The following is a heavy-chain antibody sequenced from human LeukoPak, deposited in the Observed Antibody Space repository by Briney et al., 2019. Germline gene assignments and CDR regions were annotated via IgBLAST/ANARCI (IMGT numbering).Heavy chain of an antibody. CDR3: ARVISWYCSSTSCYEGREGWFDP. J-gene: IGHJ5*02. Sequence: PSETLSLTCTVSGGSISSYYWSWIRQPPGKGLEWIGYIYYSGSTNYNPSLKSRVTISVDTSKNQFSLKLSSVTAADTAVYYCARVISWYCSSTSCYEGREGWFDPWGQGTLVTVSS. V-gene: IGHV4-59*01. D-gene: IGHD2-2*01. CDR1: GGSISSYY. CDR2: IYYSGST.